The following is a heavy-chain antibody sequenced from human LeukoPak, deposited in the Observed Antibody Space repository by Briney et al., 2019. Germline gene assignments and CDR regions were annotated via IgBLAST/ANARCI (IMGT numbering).Heavy chain of an antibody. CDR1: GFTFTTYW. CDR2: INSDGSST. D-gene: IGHD3-10*01. J-gene: IGHJ4*02. CDR3: ARDLGGSGSY. Sequence: GGSLRLSCAASGFTFTTYWMHWVRQAPGKGLVWVSHINSDGSSTSYADSVKGRFTISRDNAKNTLYLQMNSLRAEDTAVYYCARDLGGSGSYWGQRTLVTVSS. V-gene: IGHV3-74*01.